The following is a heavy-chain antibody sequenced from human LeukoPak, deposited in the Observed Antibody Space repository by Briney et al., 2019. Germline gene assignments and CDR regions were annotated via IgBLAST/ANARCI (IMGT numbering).Heavy chain of an antibody. CDR3: ARSHVYYDFWSGYPRSNWFDP. J-gene: IGHJ5*02. D-gene: IGHD3-3*01. V-gene: IGHV1-8*03. Sequence: ASVKVSCKASGYTFTSYDINWVRQAPGQGLEWMGWMNPNSGNTVYAQKFQGRVTITRNTSISTAYMELSSLRSEDTAVYYCARSHVYYDFWSGYPRSNWFDPWGQGTLVTVSS. CDR1: GYTFTSYD. CDR2: MNPNSGNT.